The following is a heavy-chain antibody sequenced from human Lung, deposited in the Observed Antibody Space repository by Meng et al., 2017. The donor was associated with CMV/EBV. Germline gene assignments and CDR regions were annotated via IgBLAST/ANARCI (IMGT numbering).Heavy chain of an antibody. CDR2: ISSSSSYT. Sequence: QVQRVESGCGLVNPGGSLRLSCAASGFTFSDYYMSWIRQAPGKGLEWVSYISSSSSYTNYADSVKGRFTISRDNAKNSLYLQMNSLRAEDTAVYYCARAGVGTGSSGVYWGQGTLVTVSS. CDR1: GFTFSDYY. V-gene: IGHV3-11*06. D-gene: IGHD1-26*01. J-gene: IGHJ4*02. CDR3: ARAGVGTGSSGVY.